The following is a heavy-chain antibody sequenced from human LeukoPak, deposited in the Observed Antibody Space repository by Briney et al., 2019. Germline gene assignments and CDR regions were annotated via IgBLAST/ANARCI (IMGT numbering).Heavy chain of an antibody. CDR3: ARTLTGYSYYFDY. CDR1: GGSISSGGYS. Sequence: PSETLSLTCAVSGGSISSGGYSWSWIRQPPGKGLEWIGYIYHSGSTYYNTSLKSRVTISVDRSKNQFSLKLSSVTAADTAVYYCARTLTGYSYYFDYWGQGTLVTVSS. CDR2: IYHSGST. V-gene: IGHV4-30-2*01. J-gene: IGHJ4*02. D-gene: IGHD3-9*01.